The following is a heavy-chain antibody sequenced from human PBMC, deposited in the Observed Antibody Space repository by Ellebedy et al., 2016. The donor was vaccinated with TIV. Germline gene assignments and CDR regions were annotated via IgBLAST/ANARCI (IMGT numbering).Heavy chain of an antibody. V-gene: IGHV3-33*06. CDR1: GFRFSGYG. J-gene: IGHJ4*02. D-gene: IGHD4-17*01. CDR3: SKDSDYGDHLIDS. Sequence: GESLKISCVASGFRFSGYGMLWVRQAPGKGLEWVALIWNDGNHKYYADSVKGRFTISSDNSKNTLFLQMNSLRAEDTAVYYCSKDSDYGDHLIDSWGQGTLVTVSS. CDR2: IWNDGNHK.